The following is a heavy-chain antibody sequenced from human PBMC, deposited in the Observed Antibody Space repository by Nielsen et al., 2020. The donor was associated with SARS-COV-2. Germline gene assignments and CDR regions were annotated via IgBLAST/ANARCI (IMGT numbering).Heavy chain of an antibody. CDR2: IYYSGST. CDR1: GGSISSSNW. D-gene: IGHD2-2*02. Sequence: SQTLSLTCAVSGGSISSSNWWSWIRQHPGKGLEWIGYIYYSGSTYYNPSLKSRVTISVDTSKNQFSLKLSSVTAADTAVYYCARDSEGDCSSTSCYTYYFDYWGQGTLVTVSS. J-gene: IGHJ4*02. V-gene: IGHV4-31*02. CDR3: ARDSEGDCSSTSCYTYYFDY.